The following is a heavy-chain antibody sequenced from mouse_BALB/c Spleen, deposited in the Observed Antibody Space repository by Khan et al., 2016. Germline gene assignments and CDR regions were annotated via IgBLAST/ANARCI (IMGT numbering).Heavy chain of an antibody. CDR2: INSNGGST. Sequence: EVELVESGGGLVQPGGSLKLSCAASGFTFSSYGMSWVCQTPDKRLELVATINSNGGSTYYPDSVKGRFTISRDNAKNTLYLQMSSLKSEDTAMYYCARMARTINWGQGTTLTVSS. CDR3: ARMARTIN. V-gene: IGHV5-6-3*01. J-gene: IGHJ2*01. CDR1: GFTFSSYG.